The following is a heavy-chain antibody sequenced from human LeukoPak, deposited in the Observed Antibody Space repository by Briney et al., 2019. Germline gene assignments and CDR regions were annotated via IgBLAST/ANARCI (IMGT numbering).Heavy chain of an antibody. J-gene: IGHJ4*02. CDR3: AKYFDSTAFFVH. CDR1: GFTFSNYA. D-gene: IGHD2/OR15-2a*01. CDR2: ISGNGGNT. V-gene: IGHV3-23*01. Sequence: GGSLRLSCAASGFTFSNYAMTWVRQAPGKGLEWVSAISGNGGNTYYADSVKGRFTISRDNSKNTLYLQMNSLRTEDTAVYFCAKYFDSTAFFVHWGQGTLVTVSS.